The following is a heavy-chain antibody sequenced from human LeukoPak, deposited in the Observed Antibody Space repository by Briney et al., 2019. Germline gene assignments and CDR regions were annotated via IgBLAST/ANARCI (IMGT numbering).Heavy chain of an antibody. D-gene: IGHD2-21*02. CDR2: IIPIFGTA. V-gene: IGHV1-69*05. J-gene: IGHJ4*02. CDR1: GGTFSSYA. Sequence: SVKVSCKAPGGTFSSYAISWVRQAPGQGLEWVGRIIPIFGTANYAQKFQGRVTITTDESTSTAYMELSSLRSEDTAVYYCARDSSPEYCGGDCSSYYFDYWGQGTLVTVSS. CDR3: ARDSSPEYCGGDCSSYYFDY.